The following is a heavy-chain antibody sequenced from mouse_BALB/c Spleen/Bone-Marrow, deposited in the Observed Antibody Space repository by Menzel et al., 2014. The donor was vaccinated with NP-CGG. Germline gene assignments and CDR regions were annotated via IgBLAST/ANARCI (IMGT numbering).Heavy chain of an antibody. CDR3: VRGALWSFFTF. V-gene: IGHV1-4*01. CDR1: GYTFTYYT. J-gene: IGHJ3*01. CDR2: INPTSNYT. Sequence: QVQLKESGAELARPGASVRMSCRTSGYTFTYYTMYWVKQRPGQGLEWIGYINPTSNYTNYNQKFKDKATLTADTSSNTAYMQLSSLTSEDSAVYYCVRGALWSFFTFWGQGTLVTVSA.